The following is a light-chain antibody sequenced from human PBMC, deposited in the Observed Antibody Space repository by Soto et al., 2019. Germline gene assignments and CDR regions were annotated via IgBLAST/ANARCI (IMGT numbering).Light chain of an antibody. CDR3: SSYTTSSTRV. Sequence: QSVLTQPASVSGSPGQSITISCTGTSSDVGAYDSVSWYQQHPDKAPKLMIYEVRNRPSGVSNRFSGSKSVNTATLTISGLQAEDEADYYCSSYTTSSTRVFGTGTKVTVL. CDR1: SSDVGAYDS. CDR2: EVR. J-gene: IGLJ1*01. V-gene: IGLV2-14*03.